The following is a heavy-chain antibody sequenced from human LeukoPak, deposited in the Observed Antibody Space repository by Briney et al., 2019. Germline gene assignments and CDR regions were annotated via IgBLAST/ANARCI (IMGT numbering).Heavy chain of an antibody. Sequence: GGSLRLSCAASGFTFSSSAMSWVRQAPGKGLEWVSAISNNGGYTYYADSVQGRFTISRDNSKSTLCLQMNSLRAEDTAVYYCARRRDYYDSSGLQNWGQGTLVTVCS. CDR2: ISNNGGYT. CDR3: ARRRDYYDSSGLQN. CDR1: GFTFSSSA. J-gene: IGHJ4*02. D-gene: IGHD3-22*01. V-gene: IGHV3-23*01.